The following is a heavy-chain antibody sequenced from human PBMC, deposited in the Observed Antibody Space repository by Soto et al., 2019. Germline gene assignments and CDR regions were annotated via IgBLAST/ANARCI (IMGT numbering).Heavy chain of an antibody. V-gene: IGHV6-1*01. D-gene: IGHD2-21*02. Sequence: SQTLSLTGAMSGSSVSSDIAAWNCIRQSPSRGLESLGRTYYRSKWYNDYAVSVKSRITINPDTSKNQFSLQLNSVTPEDTAVYYCARVGDSRTFDIWGQGTMVTVSS. CDR1: GSSVSSDIAA. J-gene: IGHJ3*02. CDR2: TYYRSKWYN. CDR3: ARVGDSRTFDI.